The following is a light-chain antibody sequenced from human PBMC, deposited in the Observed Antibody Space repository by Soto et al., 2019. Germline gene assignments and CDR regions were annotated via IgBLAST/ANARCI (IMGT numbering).Light chain of an antibody. Sequence: QSVRTQPASVSGSPGQSITISCTGTSSDVGSYNLVSWYQQHPGKAPKLMIYEGSKRPSGVSNRFSGSKSGNTASLTISGLQAEYEADYYCSSYAGSSTLVFGTGTRVTVL. J-gene: IGLJ1*01. V-gene: IGLV2-23*01. CDR2: EGS. CDR1: SSDVGSYNL. CDR3: SSYAGSSTLV.